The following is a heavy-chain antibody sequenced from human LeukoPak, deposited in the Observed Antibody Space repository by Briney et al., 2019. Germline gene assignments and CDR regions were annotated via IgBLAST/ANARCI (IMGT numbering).Heavy chain of an antibody. V-gene: IGHV3-30*18. Sequence: PGGSLRLSCAASGFTFSSYGMHWVRQAPGKGLEWVAVISYDGSNKYYADSVKGRFTISRDNSKNTLYLQMNSLRAEDTAVYYCANFANYYGSGSYSMGTDYWGQGTLVTVSS. CDR1: GFTFSSYG. CDR2: ISYDGSNK. CDR3: ANFANYYGSGSYSMGTDY. J-gene: IGHJ4*02. D-gene: IGHD3-10*01.